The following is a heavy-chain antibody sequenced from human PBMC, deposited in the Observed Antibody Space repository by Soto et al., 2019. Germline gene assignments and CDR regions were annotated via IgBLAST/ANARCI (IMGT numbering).Heavy chain of an antibody. CDR2: LSSSSTYT. J-gene: IGHJ5*02. D-gene: IGHD2-15*01. Sequence: PGGSLRLSCAASGFTFSDYYMSWIRQAPGKGLEWVSYLSSSSTYTNYADSVKGRFTISRDDAKNSLYLQMNSLRAEDTALCYCARVTGSPASWFDPWGQGTLVTVSS. V-gene: IGHV3-11*06. CDR3: ARVTGSPASWFDP. CDR1: GFTFSDYY.